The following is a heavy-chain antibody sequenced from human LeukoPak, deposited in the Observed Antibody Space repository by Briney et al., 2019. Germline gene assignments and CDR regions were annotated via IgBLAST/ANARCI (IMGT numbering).Heavy chain of an antibody. Sequence: GGSLRPSCAASGFTFSSYWMHWVRQAPGKGLVWVSRINTDGSSTNYADSVKGRFTISRGNAKNTLYLQMNSLRAEDTAVYYCARFALGATPTTYWGQGTLVTVSS. CDR2: INTDGSST. V-gene: IGHV3-74*01. D-gene: IGHD1-26*01. CDR3: ARFALGATPTTY. J-gene: IGHJ4*02. CDR1: GFTFSSYW.